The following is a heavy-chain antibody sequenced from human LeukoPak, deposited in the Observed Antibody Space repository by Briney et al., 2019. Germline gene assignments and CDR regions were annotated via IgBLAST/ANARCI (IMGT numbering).Heavy chain of an antibody. D-gene: IGHD5-12*01. CDR1: GFAFSSSS. Sequence: QPGGSLRLSCAASGFAFSSSSMNWVRQAPGKGLEWVSSSSGSGDSTFYADSVKGRFTISRDNSKNTLYLQMNSLRAEDTAVYYCAKTRGYSGYDCSDYWGQGTLVTVSS. J-gene: IGHJ4*02. CDR2: SSGSGDST. V-gene: IGHV3-23*01. CDR3: AKTRGYSGYDCSDY.